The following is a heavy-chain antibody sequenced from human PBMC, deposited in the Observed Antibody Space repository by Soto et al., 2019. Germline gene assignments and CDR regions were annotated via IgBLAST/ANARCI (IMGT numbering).Heavy chain of an antibody. CDR3: AKGNSWSPALVLDL. CDR1: GFTFSSYA. Sequence: GGSLRLSCAASGFTFSSYAMNWVRQAPGKGLEWVSAISGSGGSTYYADSVKGRFTISRDSSKNTLYLQMNSLRAEDTAVYYCAKGNSWSPALVLDLWGQGTVVTVSS. V-gene: IGHV3-23*01. CDR2: ISGSGGST. J-gene: IGHJ3*01. D-gene: IGHD1-7*01.